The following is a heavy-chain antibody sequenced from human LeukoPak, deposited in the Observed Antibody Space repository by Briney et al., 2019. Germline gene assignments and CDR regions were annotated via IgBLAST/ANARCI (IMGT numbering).Heavy chain of an antibody. D-gene: IGHD3-22*01. CDR3: AGNIRHIVALVGVDY. J-gene: IGHJ4*02. CDR2: IYYSGST. V-gene: IGHV4-59*08. CDR1: GGSISSYY. Sequence: SETLSLTCTVSGGSISSYYWSWIRQPPGKGLEWIGYIYYSGSTNYNPSLKSRVTISVDTSKNQFSLKLSPVTAADTAVYYCAGNIRHIVALVGVDYWAQGNVLRVSS.